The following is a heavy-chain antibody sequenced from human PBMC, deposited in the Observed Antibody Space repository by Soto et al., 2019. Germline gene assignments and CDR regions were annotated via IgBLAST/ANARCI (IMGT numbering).Heavy chain of an antibody. CDR3: AKDRHRSGSPHPFDY. J-gene: IGHJ4*02. V-gene: IGHV3-74*01. CDR2: INSDGSST. Sequence: PGGSLRLSCAASGFTFSSYWMHWVRQAPGKGLVWVSRINSDGSSTSYADFVKGRFTISRDNSKNTLYLQMNSLRAEDTAVYYCAKDRHRSGSPHPFDYWGQGTLVTVSS. CDR1: GFTFSSYW. D-gene: IGHD3-22*01.